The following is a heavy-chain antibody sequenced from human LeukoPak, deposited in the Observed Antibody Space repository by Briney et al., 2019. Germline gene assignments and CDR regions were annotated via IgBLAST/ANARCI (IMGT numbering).Heavy chain of an antibody. CDR1: GFTFSSYS. V-gene: IGHV3-48*01. D-gene: IGHD1-26*01. CDR2: ISSSSSTI. CDR3: ARKRSGSYFEGFDP. Sequence: PGGSLRLSCAASGFTFSSYSMNWVRQAPGKGLEWVSYISSSSSTIYYADSVKGRFTISRDNAKNSLYLQMNSLRAEDTAVYYCARKRSGSYFEGFDPWGQGTLVTVSS. J-gene: IGHJ5*02.